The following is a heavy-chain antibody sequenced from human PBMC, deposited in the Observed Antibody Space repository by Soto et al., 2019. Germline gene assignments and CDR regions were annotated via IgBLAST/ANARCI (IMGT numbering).Heavy chain of an antibody. CDR1: GGTFSSYA. CDR3: AREGDYYDSSGPFDP. CDR2: IIPIFGTA. Sequence: SVKVSCKASGGTFSSYAISWVRQAPGQGLEWMGGIIPIFGTANYAQKFQGRVTITADKSTSTAYMELSSLRSEDTAVYYCAREGDYYDSSGPFDPWGQGTLVTVSS. J-gene: IGHJ5*02. V-gene: IGHV1-69*06. D-gene: IGHD3-22*01.